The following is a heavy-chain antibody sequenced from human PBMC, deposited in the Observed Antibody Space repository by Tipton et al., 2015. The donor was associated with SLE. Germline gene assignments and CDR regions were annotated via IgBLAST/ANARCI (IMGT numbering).Heavy chain of an antibody. D-gene: IGHD4/OR15-4a*01. Sequence: LRLSCSVSGVSISTSRYYLGWIRPPPGQGPEWIGSIFYSGKPDLHPSLKRRAVMSVDTSKNQISLKLTSVTAADTAVYYCARHGPLQTDSYDYGDYLEYWGQGTLVTVSS. V-gene: IGHV4-39*07. CDR3: ARHGPLQTDSYDYGDYLEY. J-gene: IGHJ4*02. CDR2: IFYSGKP. CDR1: GVSISTSRYY.